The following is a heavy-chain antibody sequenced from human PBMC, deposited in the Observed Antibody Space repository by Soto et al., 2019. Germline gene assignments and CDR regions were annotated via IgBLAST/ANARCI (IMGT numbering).Heavy chain of an antibody. D-gene: IGHD2-8*02. V-gene: IGHV3-23*01. CDR3: VKDWTGDKCPCLDV. CDR2: IGGNDGQT. J-gene: IGHJ6*02. Sequence: GGSLRLSCAASGFTFGNYAMSWVRQAPGKGLEWVSAIGGNDGQTYYADSVKGRFTISRDNSRHTLYLQMNSLRAEDTALYYCVKDWTGDKCPCLDVWGQGTTVTVSS. CDR1: GFTFGNYA.